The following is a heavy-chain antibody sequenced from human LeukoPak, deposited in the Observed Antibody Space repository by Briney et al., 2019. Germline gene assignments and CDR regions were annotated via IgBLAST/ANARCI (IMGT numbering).Heavy chain of an antibody. Sequence: GGSLRLSCAASGFTFSSYEMNWVRQAPGKGLEWVSYISSSGSTIYYADSVKGRFTISRDNAKNSLYLQMNSLRAEDTAVYYCARDKQVVVGATTAYDYWGQGTLVTVSS. J-gene: IGHJ4*02. V-gene: IGHV3-48*03. D-gene: IGHD1-26*01. CDR2: ISSSGSTI. CDR1: GFTFSSYE. CDR3: ARDKQVVVGATTAYDY.